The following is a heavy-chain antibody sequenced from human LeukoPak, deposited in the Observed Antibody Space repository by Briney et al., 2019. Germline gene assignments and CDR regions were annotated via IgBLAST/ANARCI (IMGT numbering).Heavy chain of an antibody. V-gene: IGHV4-4*07. CDR3: ARGHCSGGSCIAIDY. D-gene: IGHD2-15*01. CDR1: GGSISSYY. J-gene: IGHJ4*02. Sequence: PSETLSLTCTVSGGSISSYYWSWIRQPAGKGLEWIGRIYTSGSTNYNPSLKSRVTMSVDTSKNQSSLKLSSVTAADTAVYYCARGHCSGGSCIAIDYWGQGTLVTVSS. CDR2: IYTSGST.